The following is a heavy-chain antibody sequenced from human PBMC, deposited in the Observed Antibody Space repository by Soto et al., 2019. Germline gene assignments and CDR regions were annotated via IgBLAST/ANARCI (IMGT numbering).Heavy chain of an antibody. J-gene: IGHJ4*02. D-gene: IGHD6-19*01. CDR1: GFTFDDYT. CDR3: AKETLRKQWLVNCYFDY. V-gene: IGHV3-43*01. Sequence: EVQLVESGGVVVQPGGSLRLSCAASGFTFDDYTMHWVRQAPGKGLEWVSLISWDGGSTYYADSVKGRFTISRDNSKNSLYLQMNSLRTEDTALYYCAKETLRKQWLVNCYFDYWGQGTLVTVSS. CDR2: ISWDGGST.